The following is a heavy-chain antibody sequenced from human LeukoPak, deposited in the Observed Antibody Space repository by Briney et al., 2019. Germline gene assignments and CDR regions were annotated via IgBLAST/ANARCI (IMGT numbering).Heavy chain of an antibody. D-gene: IGHD2-15*01. V-gene: IGHV3-7*01. CDR3: ARAPKYCSGGSCYLSY. Sequence: GGSLRLSCAASGFTFSSYWMSWVRQAPGKGPEWVANIKQDGSEKYYVDSVKGRFTISRDNAKNSLYLQMNSLRAEDTAVYYCARAPKYCSGGSCYLSYWGQGTLVTVSS. J-gene: IGHJ4*02. CDR2: IKQDGSEK. CDR1: GFTFSSYW.